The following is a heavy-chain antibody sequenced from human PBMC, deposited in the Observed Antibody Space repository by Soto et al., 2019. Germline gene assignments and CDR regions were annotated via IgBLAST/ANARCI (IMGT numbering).Heavy chain of an antibody. CDR1: GASISRNSYY. Sequence: QVQLQESGPGLVKPSETLSLTCGVSGASISRNSYYWGWIRQPPGKGLEWIGSIYSSGTAYYNPSLNSRASTTAATSTNHFSLILPSVTAAAAAAYYCATRRPFHASGSTFVDYYYYYMDVWGKGTTVTVSS. CDR3: ATRRPFHASGSTFVDYYYYYMDV. D-gene: IGHD3-10*01. CDR2: IYSSGTA. J-gene: IGHJ6*03. V-gene: IGHV4-39*02.